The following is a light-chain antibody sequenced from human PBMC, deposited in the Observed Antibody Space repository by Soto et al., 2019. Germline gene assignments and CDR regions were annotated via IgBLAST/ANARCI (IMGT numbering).Light chain of an antibody. CDR2: EVS. CDR1: SSDVGGYNH. CDR3: SSYTSSSTWV. Sequence: QSALTQPAYVSGSPGQSITISCTGTSSDVGGYNHVSWYQQYPGKAPKVMIYEVSNRPSGVSNRFSGSRSGNTASLTISGLQAEDEADYYCSSYTSSSTWVFGGGTQLTVL. V-gene: IGLV2-14*03. J-gene: IGLJ3*02.